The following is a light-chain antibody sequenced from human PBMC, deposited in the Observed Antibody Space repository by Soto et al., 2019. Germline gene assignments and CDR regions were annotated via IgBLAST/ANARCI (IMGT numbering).Light chain of an antibody. CDR2: WAS. J-gene: IGKJ2*01. V-gene: IGKV4-1*01. Sequence: DIVMTQSPDSLAVSLGERATINCKSSQSLLYRSNNKNYLVWYQQKPGQPPKLLIYWASTRESGVPDRFSGSGSGTDFTLTISSLQAEDVAVYYCQQSYSTPYTFGQGTKLQIK. CDR1: QSLLYRSNNKNY. CDR3: QQSYSTPYT.